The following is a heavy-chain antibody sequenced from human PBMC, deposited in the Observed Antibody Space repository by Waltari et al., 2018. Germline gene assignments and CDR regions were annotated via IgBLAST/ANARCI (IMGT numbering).Heavy chain of an antibody. D-gene: IGHD5-18*01. Sequence: EVQLVESGGTLIQPGGSLRLSCALSGVAVRPNFFTWVRQAPGKGLECVSVIHIGGATDYADSVRGRFTISRDSSKNTLYLQMNSLRVDDTAIYYCARQLGYTYALGSWGQGTLVTVSS. CDR1: GVAVRPNF. CDR3: ARQLGYTYALGS. V-gene: IGHV3-53*01. CDR2: IHIGGAT. J-gene: IGHJ5*02.